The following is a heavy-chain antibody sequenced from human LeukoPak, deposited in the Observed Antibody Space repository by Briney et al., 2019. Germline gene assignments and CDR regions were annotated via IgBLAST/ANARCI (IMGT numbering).Heavy chain of an antibody. J-gene: IGHJ4*02. Sequence: GGSLRLSCAASGFTFSSYAMSWVRQAPGKGLEWVSGISGSGGSTYCADSVKGRFTISRDNSKNTLYLQMNSLRAEDTAVYYCAKETGCSGYDYGDYWGQGTLVTVSS. D-gene: IGHD5-12*01. CDR2: ISGSGGST. V-gene: IGHV3-23*01. CDR3: AKETGCSGYDYGDY. CDR1: GFTFSSYA.